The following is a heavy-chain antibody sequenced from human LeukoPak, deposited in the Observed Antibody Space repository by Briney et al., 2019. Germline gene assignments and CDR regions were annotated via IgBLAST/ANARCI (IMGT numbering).Heavy chain of an antibody. V-gene: IGHV3-53*01. J-gene: IGHJ4*02. Sequence: PGGSVRLSCAASGFSVSSKYMSWVRQAPGKGLEWVSVIYSGGSTDYADSVKGRFTISRDSSKNMLYLQMNSLRPEDTAVYYCARGYCSGGSCYFFDYWGQGTLVTDSS. CDR3: ARGYCSGGSCYFFDY. CDR2: IYSGGST. CDR1: GFSVSSKY. D-gene: IGHD2-15*01.